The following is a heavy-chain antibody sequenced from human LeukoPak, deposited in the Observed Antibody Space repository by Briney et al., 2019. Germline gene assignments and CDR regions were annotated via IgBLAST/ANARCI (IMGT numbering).Heavy chain of an antibody. Sequence: GSLRLSCAASGFTVSSNYMSWVRQPPGKGLEWIGEINHSGSTNYNPSLKSRVTISVDTSKNQFSLKLSSVTAADTAVYYCARGQLRYFDWLSLPFDYWGQGTLVTVSS. CDR2: INHSGST. CDR1: GFTVSSNY. J-gene: IGHJ4*02. V-gene: IGHV4-34*01. CDR3: ARGQLRYFDWLSLPFDY. D-gene: IGHD3-9*01.